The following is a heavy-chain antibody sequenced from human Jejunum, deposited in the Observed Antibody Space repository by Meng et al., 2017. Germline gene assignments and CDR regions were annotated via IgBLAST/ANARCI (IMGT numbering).Heavy chain of an antibody. CDR1: GFPFGDYE. J-gene: IGHJ5*02. CDR2: VSGGSSSL. Sequence: GGSLRLSCAASGFPFGDYEMHWVRQAPGKGLQWVSSVSGGSSSLNYADSVKGRFTISRDNSRNTVYLQMNSLRIEDTAVYYCATFPRALGWFDPWGQGAPVTVSS. CDR3: ATFPRALGWFDP. V-gene: IGHV3-23*01.